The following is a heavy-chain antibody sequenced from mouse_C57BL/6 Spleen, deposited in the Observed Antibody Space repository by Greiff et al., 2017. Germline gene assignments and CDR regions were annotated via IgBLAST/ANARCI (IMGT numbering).Heavy chain of an antibody. CDR3: TREDYDGLAY. Sequence: QVQLQQSGAELVRPGASVTLSCKASGYTFTDYEMHWVKQTPVHGLEWIGAIDPETGGTAYNQKFKGKDILTADKSSSTAYMELRSLTSEDSAVYYCTREDYDGLAYWGQGTLVTVSA. J-gene: IGHJ3*01. D-gene: IGHD2-4*01. V-gene: IGHV1-15*01. CDR2: IDPETGGT. CDR1: GYTFTDYE.